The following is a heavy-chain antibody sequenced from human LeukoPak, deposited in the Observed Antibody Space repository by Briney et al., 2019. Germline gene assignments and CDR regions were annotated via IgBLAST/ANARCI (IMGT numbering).Heavy chain of an antibody. V-gene: IGHV3-21*01. Sequence: GGSLRLSCAASGFTFSSYSMNWVRQAPGKGLEWVSSISSSSSYIYYADSVKGRFTISRDNAKNSLYLQMNSLRAEDTAVYYCARDLSPYYDFWSGYYTAGVFDYWGQGTLVTVSS. D-gene: IGHD3-3*01. J-gene: IGHJ4*02. CDR3: ARDLSPYYDFWSGYYTAGVFDY. CDR1: GFTFSSYS. CDR2: ISSSSSYI.